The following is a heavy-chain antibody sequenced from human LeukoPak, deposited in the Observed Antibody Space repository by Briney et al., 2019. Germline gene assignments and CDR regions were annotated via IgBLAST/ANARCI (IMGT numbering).Heavy chain of an antibody. CDR2: IKSKTDGGAT. CDR3: TTDEWELHFDY. Sequence: GGSLRLSCAASGFTFSNAWMSWVRQAPGKGMEWVGRIKSKTDGGATDYAAPVKGRFTISRDDSKNTLYLQMNSLKTEDTAVYYCTTDEWELHFDYWGQGTLVTVSS. CDR1: GFTFSNAW. J-gene: IGHJ4*02. D-gene: IGHD1-26*01. V-gene: IGHV3-15*01.